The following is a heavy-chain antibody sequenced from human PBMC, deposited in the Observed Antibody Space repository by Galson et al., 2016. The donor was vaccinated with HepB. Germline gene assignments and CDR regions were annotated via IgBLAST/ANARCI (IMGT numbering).Heavy chain of an antibody. Sequence: SLRLSCAASGFSFSSYAIHWVRQAPGKGLEYVSTINDYETRTHYADSVRGRFSISRDDSKNTVYLQMSSLRAEDTAVYYCVKDVRGTYSLDYWGQGTLVTVSS. J-gene: IGHJ4*02. V-gene: IGHV3-64D*06. CDR3: VKDVRGTYSLDY. CDR2: INDYETRT. CDR1: GFSFSSYA. D-gene: IGHD1-26*01.